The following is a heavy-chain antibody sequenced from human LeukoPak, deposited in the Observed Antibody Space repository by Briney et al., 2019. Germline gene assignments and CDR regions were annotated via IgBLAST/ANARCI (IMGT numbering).Heavy chain of an antibody. J-gene: IGHJ4*02. CDR1: GDTFSTYS. D-gene: IGHD1-26*01. V-gene: IGHV1-69*06. CDR2: IIPLFATP. Sequence: GASVKVSCKAFGDTFSTYSINWVRQAPGQGLEWMGGIIPLFATPNYAQKFQDRVTITADKSKSTAYMELSSLKTEDTAVYYCTRSESGTYKGGFDFWGQGTLVTVSS. CDR3: TRSESGTYKGGFDF.